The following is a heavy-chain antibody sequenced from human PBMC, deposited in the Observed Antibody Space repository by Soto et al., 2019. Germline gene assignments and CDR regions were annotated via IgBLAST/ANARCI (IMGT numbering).Heavy chain of an antibody. J-gene: IGHJ3*01. D-gene: IGHD2-21*01. V-gene: IGHV3-21*02. CDR2: ISSPSTYI. CDR1: GFTFSSSD. CDR3: QSTLSTPYSSRPIDV. Sequence: EVQLVESGGGLVKPEGSLRLSCAASGFTFSSSDMTWVSQAPGKGLEWDSSISSPSTYIYYAESVKDRFTISRDNDRNLLYLQMNSLRADDTAVYYCQSTLSTPYSSRPIDVWGQGTIVNVSS.